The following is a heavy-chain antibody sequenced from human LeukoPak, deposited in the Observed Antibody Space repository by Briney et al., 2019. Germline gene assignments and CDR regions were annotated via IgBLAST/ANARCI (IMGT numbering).Heavy chain of an antibody. CDR1: SGSISTSNYY. J-gene: IGHJ6*03. CDR2: IFYSGST. CDR3: ASDNCSSTSCYGGYYYYMDV. V-gene: IGHV4-39*07. Sequence: PSETLSLTCTVSSGSISTSNYYWGWVRQPPGKALEWIGNIFYSGSTYYSPSLKSRVTISLDTSRNQFSLKLNSVTAADTAVYYCASDNCSSTSCYGGYYYYMDVWGKGTTVTISS. D-gene: IGHD2-2*01.